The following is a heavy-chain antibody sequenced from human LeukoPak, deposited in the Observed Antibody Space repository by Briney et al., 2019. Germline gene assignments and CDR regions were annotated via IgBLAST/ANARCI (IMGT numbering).Heavy chain of an antibody. Sequence: GGSLRLSCAASGFTFSDYYMSWVRQAPGKGLEWVSYISSSGSTIYYADSVKGRFTISRDNAKNSLYLQMNSLRAEDTAVYYCARNLRVVVPAATNYYYGMDVWGQGTTVTVSS. D-gene: IGHD2-2*01. CDR1: GFTFSDYY. V-gene: IGHV3-11*01. J-gene: IGHJ6*02. CDR2: ISSSGSTI. CDR3: ARNLRVVVPAATNYYYGMDV.